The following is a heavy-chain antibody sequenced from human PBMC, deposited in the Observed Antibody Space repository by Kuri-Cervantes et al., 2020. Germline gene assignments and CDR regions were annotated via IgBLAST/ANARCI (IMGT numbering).Heavy chain of an antibody. CDR2: IYYSGST. CDR1: GGSISSYY. D-gene: IGHD3-10*01. Sequence: ESLKISCTVSGGSISSYYWSWIRQPPGKGLEWIGYIYYSGSTNYNPSLKSRVTISVDTSKNQFSLKLSSVNAADTAVYYCARAGRYYYGSGSLPLDYWGQGTLVTVSS. J-gene: IGHJ4*02. CDR3: ARAGRYYYGSGSLPLDY. V-gene: IGHV4-59*01.